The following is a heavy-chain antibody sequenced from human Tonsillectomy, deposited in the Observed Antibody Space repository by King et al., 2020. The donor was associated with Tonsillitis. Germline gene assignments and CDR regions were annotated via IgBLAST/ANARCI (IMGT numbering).Heavy chain of an antibody. Sequence: VQLQQWGAGLLKPSETLSLTCAVYGGSFSGYYWSWIRQPPGKGLEWIGDINHSGSTNYNLSLKSRVTMSVDTSKNQFSLNLNSVTAADTAVYYCARIPHGETTPYGMDVWGQGTTVTVSS. J-gene: IGHJ6*02. CDR1: GGSFSGYY. D-gene: IGHD4-17*01. V-gene: IGHV4-34*01. CDR2: INHSGST. CDR3: ARIPHGETTPYGMDV.